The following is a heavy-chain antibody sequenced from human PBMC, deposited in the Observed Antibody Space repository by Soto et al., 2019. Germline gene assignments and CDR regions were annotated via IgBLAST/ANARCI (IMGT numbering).Heavy chain of an antibody. CDR2: VHHSVTT. Sequence: PSETLSLTCDVSGGPVGYTSFYWGWLRQSPGKGLEWIGSVHHSVTTYYSPSLKGRVTISMDTSKNQFSLRLTSVTAADTAVYYCARDTSSTSLRAEYFQFWGQGTQVTVSS. CDR1: GGPVGYTSFY. J-gene: IGHJ1*01. D-gene: IGHD6-13*01. V-gene: IGHV4-39*02. CDR3: ARDTSSTSLRAEYFQF.